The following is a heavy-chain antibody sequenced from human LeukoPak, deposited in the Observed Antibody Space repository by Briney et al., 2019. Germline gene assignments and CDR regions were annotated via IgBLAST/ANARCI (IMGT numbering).Heavy chain of an antibody. CDR3: ARDPPPYCSGGSCKTGP. CDR1: GFTVSGNY. CDR2: IYSGGST. J-gene: IGHJ5*02. V-gene: IGHV3-66*02. Sequence: PGGSLRLSCAASGFTVSGNYMSWVRQAPGKGLEWVSVIYSGGSTYYADSVKGRFTISRDNSKNTLYLQMNSLRAEDTAVYYCARDPPPYCSGGSCKTGPWGQGTLVTVSS. D-gene: IGHD2-15*01.